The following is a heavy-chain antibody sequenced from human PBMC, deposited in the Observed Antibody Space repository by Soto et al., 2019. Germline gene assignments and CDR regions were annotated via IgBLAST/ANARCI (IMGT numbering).Heavy chain of an antibody. CDR1: GYTFTGYY. CDR3: ATLGGVAARPYYYYGMDV. J-gene: IGHJ6*02. V-gene: IGHV1-2*02. Sequence: GASVKVSCKASGYTFTGYYMHWVRQAPGQGLEWMGWINPNSGGTNYAQKFQGRVTMTRDTSISTAYMELSRLRSDDTAVYYCATLGGVAARPYYYYGMDVWGQGTTVTVSS. CDR2: INPNSGGT. D-gene: IGHD6-6*01.